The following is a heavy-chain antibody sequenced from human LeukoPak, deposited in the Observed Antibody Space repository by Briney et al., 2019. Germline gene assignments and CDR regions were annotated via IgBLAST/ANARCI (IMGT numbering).Heavy chain of an antibody. D-gene: IGHD3-10*01. J-gene: IGHJ4*02. CDR2: ISYSGST. CDR1: GGSISSYY. CDR3: ASTYGSGSYSTPVFDY. Sequence: SETLSLTCTVSGGSISSYYWNWIRQPPGKGLEWIGYISYSGSTNYNPSLKSRVTISLDTSEHQFSLKLSSVTAADTAVYYCASTYGSGSYSTPVFDYWGQGTLVTASS. V-gene: IGHV4-59*01.